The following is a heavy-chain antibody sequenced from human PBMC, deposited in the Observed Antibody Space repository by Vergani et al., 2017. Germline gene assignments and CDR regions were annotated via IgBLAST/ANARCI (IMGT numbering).Heavy chain of an antibody. CDR2: IDQTGRP. V-gene: IGHV4-34*01. Sequence: QVQLQQWGGGLLKPSETLSLTCVVNGGSFTSYHWTWIRQSPGEGLEWVGDIDQTGRPVYNPSLKSRLTMSVDKSRNHFSLTLNSGTATDTAIYFCARVNTETNGHLYYYYYMDVWGQGTAVTVS. D-gene: IGHD4-11*01. CDR1: GGSFTSYH. CDR3: ARVNTETNGHLYYYYYMDV. J-gene: IGHJ6*03.